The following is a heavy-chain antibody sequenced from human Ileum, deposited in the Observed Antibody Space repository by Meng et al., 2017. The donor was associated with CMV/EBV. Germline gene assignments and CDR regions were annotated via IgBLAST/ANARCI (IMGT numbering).Heavy chain of an antibody. D-gene: IGHD2-2*01. CDR2: TPFDGVIK. J-gene: IGHJ6*02. CDR3: AKNLPAAIYYYYGMDV. Sequence: GESLKISCAASGFTFSNFDMHWVRQAPGKGLEWVAFTPFDGVIKYYGDSLKGRLTISRDNSRNTLYLQMNSLRAEDTAVYYCAKNLPAAIYYYYGMDVWGQGTTVTVSS. V-gene: IGHV3-30*02. CDR1: GFTFSNFD.